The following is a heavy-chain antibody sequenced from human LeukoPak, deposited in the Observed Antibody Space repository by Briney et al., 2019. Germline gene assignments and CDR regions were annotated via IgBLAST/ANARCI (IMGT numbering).Heavy chain of an antibody. D-gene: IGHD3-22*01. CDR3: ARPYDSSGYSLDY. V-gene: IGHV5-51*01. CDR2: IYPGDSDT. Sequence: GESLKISCKGSGYSFTSYWIGWVRQMPGKGLEWMGIIYPGDSDTRYSPSFQGRVTISADKSISTAYLQWSSLKASDTAMYYCARPYDSSGYSLDYWGQGTLVTVSS. J-gene: IGHJ4*02. CDR1: GYSFTSYW.